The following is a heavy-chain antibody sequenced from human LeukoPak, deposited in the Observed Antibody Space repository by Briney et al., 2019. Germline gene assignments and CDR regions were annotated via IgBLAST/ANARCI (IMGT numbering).Heavy chain of an antibody. CDR3: ARDRYDMLTGYYPFDY. CDR2: IYTSGST. V-gene: IGHV4-61*02. Sequence: SETLSLTCTVSGGSISSGSYYWSWIRQPAGKGLEWIGRIYTSGSTNYNPSLKSRVTISVDTSKNQFSLKLSSVTAADTAVYYCARDRYDMLTGYYPFDYWGQGTLVTVSS. D-gene: IGHD3-9*01. J-gene: IGHJ4*02. CDR1: GGSISSGSYY.